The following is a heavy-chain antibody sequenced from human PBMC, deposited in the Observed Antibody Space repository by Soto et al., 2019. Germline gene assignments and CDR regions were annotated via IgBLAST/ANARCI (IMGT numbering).Heavy chain of an antibody. CDR1: GYSFTSYY. V-gene: IGHV1-46*01. CDR2: INPGGGTT. J-gene: IGHJ6*02. Sequence: GASVKVSCKASGYSFTSYYVHWVRQAPGQGLEWMGIINPGGGTTNYGQKIQGRVTMTRDTSTSTVYMELSSLRSEDTAVYYCARGSGDWNYYYYGMDVWGQGTTVTVSS. CDR3: ARGSGDWNYYYYGMDV. D-gene: IGHD2-21*02.